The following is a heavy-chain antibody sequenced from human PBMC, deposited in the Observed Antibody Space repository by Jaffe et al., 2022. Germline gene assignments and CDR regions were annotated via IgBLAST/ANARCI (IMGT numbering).Heavy chain of an antibody. CDR1: GYTFTSYY. CDR2: INPSGGST. CDR3: AREVFRVESLPDGYFDY. J-gene: IGHJ4*02. Sequence: QVQLVQSGAEVKKPGASVKVSCKASGYTFTSYYMHWVRQAPGQGLEWMGIINPSGGSTSYAQKFQGRVTMTRDTSTSTVYMELSSLRSEDTAVYYCAREVFRVESLPDGYFDYWGQGTLVTVSS. V-gene: IGHV1-46*01. D-gene: IGHD3-10*01.